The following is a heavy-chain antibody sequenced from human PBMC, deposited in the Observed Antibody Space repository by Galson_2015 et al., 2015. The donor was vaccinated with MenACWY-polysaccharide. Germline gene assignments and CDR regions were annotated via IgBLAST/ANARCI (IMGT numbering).Heavy chain of an antibody. V-gene: IGHV3-23*01. D-gene: IGHD6-25*01. Sequence: SLRLSCAASGFTFSHYAMSWVRQAPGKGLEWVSSIWGSGGDTYYVDSVKGRFTISRDNSKNTLYLQMNSLRVDDTAIYYCAKDLQSGTWTPCDSWGQGALVTVSS. CDR2: IWGSGGDT. CDR3: AKDLQSGTWTPCDS. CDR1: GFTFSHYA. J-gene: IGHJ4*02.